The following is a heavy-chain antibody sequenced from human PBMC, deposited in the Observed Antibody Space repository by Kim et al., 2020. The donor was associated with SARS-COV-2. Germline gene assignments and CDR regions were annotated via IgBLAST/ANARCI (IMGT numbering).Heavy chain of an antibody. D-gene: IGHD1-26*01. V-gene: IGHV4-59*01. CDR3: ARDRGEWELLGAFDI. J-gene: IGHJ3*02. Sequence: PSLKSRVTISVDTSKNQFSLKLSSVTAADTAVYYCARDRGEWELLGAFDIWGQGTMVTVSS.